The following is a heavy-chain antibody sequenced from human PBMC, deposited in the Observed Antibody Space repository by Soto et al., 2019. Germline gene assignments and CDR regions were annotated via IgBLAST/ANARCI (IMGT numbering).Heavy chain of an antibody. V-gene: IGHV1-69*01. CDR3: ARGGDAYNFGAVY. CDR2: IIPKLGSA. CDR1: GGGNLRDYR. J-gene: IGHJ4*02. D-gene: IGHD3-10*01. Sequence: QVQLVQSGAEVKEPGSSVKVSCKASGGGNLRDYRTTWVRRAPGQGLEWMGGIIPKLGSANYAQNFQGRGLITADEATNTVYRELRSLRSDDTAVYYCARGGDAYNFGAVYWGQGTPVTVSS.